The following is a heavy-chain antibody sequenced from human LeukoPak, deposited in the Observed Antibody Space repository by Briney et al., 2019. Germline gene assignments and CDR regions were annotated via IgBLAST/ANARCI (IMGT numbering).Heavy chain of an antibody. Sequence: GGSLRLSCAASGFTSSSHWMSWVRQAAGNGLEWASAMGGSGGTNYYADSVKGRSTISRDNSKNTLYLQMNGLRAEDTAVYYCANINMVRGVITGHDAFDIWGQGTMVTVSS. J-gene: IGHJ3*02. D-gene: IGHD3-10*01. V-gene: IGHV3-23*01. CDR1: GFTSSSHW. CDR3: ANINMVRGVITGHDAFDI. CDR2: MGGSGGTN.